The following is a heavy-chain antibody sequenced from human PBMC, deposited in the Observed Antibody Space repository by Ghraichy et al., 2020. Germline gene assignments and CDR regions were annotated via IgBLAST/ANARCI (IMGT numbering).Heavy chain of an antibody. Sequence: ESLNISCAASGFTFSGSAMHWVRQASGKGLEWVGRIRSKANSYATAYAASVKGRFTISRDDSKNTAYLQMNSLKTEDTAVYYCTRPGYSGYDYAYWGQGTLVTVSS. CDR3: TRPGYSGYDYAY. D-gene: IGHD5-12*01. J-gene: IGHJ4*02. CDR1: GFTFSGSA. V-gene: IGHV3-73*01. CDR2: IRSKANSYAT.